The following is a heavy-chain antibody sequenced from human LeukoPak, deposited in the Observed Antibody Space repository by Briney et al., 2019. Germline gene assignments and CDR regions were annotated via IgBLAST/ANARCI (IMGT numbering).Heavy chain of an antibody. D-gene: IGHD6-13*01. J-gene: IGHJ4*02. CDR2: IYYSEST. Sequence: PSETLSLTCTVSGGSISSSSYYWGWIRQPPGKGLEWIGIIYYSESTYYSPSLKSRVTISIDTSKNQFSLKLSSVTAADTAVYYCARRLAAPGRHFDYWGRGTLVTVSS. CDR1: GGSISSSSYY. CDR3: ARRLAAPGRHFDY. V-gene: IGHV4-39*01.